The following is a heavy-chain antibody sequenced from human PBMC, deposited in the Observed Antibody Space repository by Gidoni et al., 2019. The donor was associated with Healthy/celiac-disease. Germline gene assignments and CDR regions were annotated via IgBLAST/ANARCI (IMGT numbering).Heavy chain of an antibody. D-gene: IGHD2-8*01. J-gene: IGHJ4*02. Sequence: QLQLQESGPGLVKPSETLSLTCPVSGGSISSSSYYWGWIRQPPGKGLEWIGSIYYSGSTYYNPSLKSRVTISVDTSKNQFSLKLSSVTAADTAVYYCARRTALIFDYWGQGTLVTVSS. CDR2: IYYSGST. CDR1: GGSISSSSYY. CDR3: ARRTALIFDY. V-gene: IGHV4-39*01.